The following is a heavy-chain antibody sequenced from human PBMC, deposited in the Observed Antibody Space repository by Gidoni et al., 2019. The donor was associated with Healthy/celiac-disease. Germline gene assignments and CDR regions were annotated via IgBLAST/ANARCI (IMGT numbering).Heavy chain of an antibody. CDR1: GFTFSSYG. Sequence: QVQLVESGGGVVQPGRSLRLSCAASGFTFSSYGMHCVRQAPGKGLEWLAVISYDGSNKYYADSVKGRFTISRDNSKNTLYLQMNSLRAEDTAVYYCAKDISAGYSSGCYDYWGQGTLVTVSS. CDR3: AKDISAGYSSGCYDY. D-gene: IGHD6-19*01. J-gene: IGHJ4*02. CDR2: ISYDGSNK. V-gene: IGHV3-30*18.